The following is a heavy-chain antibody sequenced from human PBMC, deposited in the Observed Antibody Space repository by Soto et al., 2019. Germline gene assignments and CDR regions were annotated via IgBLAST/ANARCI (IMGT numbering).Heavy chain of an antibody. J-gene: IGHJ1*01. Sequence: SETLSLTCAVSGASTSSAGYAWTWLRQHPEQGLEWIGHIFYSGSTSYNPSLKSRVTISIDTTKNQFSLKMKSVTAADTAVYYWARDAREEKDSTEDLEHWGQGTRGGVAS. CDR2: IFYSGST. V-gene: IGHV4-31*11. CDR1: GASTSSAGYA. CDR3: ARDAREEKDSTEDLEH. D-gene: IGHD7-27*01.